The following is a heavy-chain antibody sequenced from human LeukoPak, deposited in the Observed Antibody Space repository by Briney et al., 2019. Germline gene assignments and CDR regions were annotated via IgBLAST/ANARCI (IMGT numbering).Heavy chain of an antibody. V-gene: IGHV3-43*02. CDR1: GFTSDDYA. Sequence: GGSLRLSCAASGFTSDDYAMHWVRQAPGKGLEWVSLISGDGGSTYYADSVKGRFTISRDNSKNSLYLQMNSLRTEDTALYYCAKVGGNYHDNSGYGTWGQGALVTVSS. D-gene: IGHD3-22*01. CDR2: ISGDGGST. CDR3: AKVGGNYHDNSGYGT. J-gene: IGHJ5*02.